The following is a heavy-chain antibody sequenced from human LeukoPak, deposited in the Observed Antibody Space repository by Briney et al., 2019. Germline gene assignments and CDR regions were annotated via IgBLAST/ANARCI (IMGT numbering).Heavy chain of an antibody. J-gene: IGHJ4*02. Sequence: GGSLRLSCAASGFTFDDYGMSWVRQAPGKGLEWVSYISSSSSTIYYADSVKGRFTISRDNAKNSLYLQMNSLRAEDTAVYYCARVDSSGYSSVDYWVQGTLVTVSS. CDR2: ISSSSSTI. CDR3: ARVDSSGYSSVDY. D-gene: IGHD3-22*01. CDR1: GFTFDDYG. V-gene: IGHV3-48*01.